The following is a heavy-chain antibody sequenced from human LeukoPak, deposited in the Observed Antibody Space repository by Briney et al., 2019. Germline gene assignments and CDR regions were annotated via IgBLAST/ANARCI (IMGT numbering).Heavy chain of an antibody. CDR3: ARLLPSPQWQRPYYFDY. CDR1: GGSISNYF. D-gene: IGHD6-19*01. CDR2: IYTSGST. V-gene: IGHV4-4*09. Sequence: SETLSLTCTVSGGSISNYFWTWIRQPPRKGLEWIGYIYTSGSTKYNPSLESRVTISVDTSKNQFSLRLSSVTAADTAVYYCARLLPSPQWQRPYYFDYWGQGTLVTVSS. J-gene: IGHJ4*02.